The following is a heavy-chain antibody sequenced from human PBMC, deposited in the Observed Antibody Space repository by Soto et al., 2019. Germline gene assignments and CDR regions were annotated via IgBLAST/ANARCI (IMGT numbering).Heavy chain of an antibody. CDR3: ARGPSGWFGYDY. CDR1: GFTFSSSW. Sequence: EVQLVESGGGLVQPGGSLRLSCAASGFTFSSSWMHWVRQAPGKGLVWVSRINSGASNTNYADSVKGRFTISRDNAKNTLYLQMDSLTAEDTAVYYCARGPSGWFGYDYWCQGTLVTVSS. J-gene: IGHJ4*02. V-gene: IGHV3-74*01. CDR2: INSGASNT. D-gene: IGHD6-19*01.